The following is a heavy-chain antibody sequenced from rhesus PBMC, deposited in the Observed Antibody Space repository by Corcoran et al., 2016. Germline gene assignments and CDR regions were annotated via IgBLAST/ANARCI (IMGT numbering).Heavy chain of an antibody. Sequence: QVQLQESGPGLVKPSETLSLTCAVSGASLSSYWWSWIRQPPGKGLEWIGEINGNSGSTYYNPSLKSRVTISKDASKIQFSLKLSSVTAADTAVYYCATGGSYFYNSLDVWGRGVLVTVSS. D-gene: IGHD3-16*01. CDR2: INGNSGST. J-gene: IGHJ5-2*02. CDR1: GASLSSYW. CDR3: ATGGSYFYNSLDV. V-gene: IGHV4-80*01.